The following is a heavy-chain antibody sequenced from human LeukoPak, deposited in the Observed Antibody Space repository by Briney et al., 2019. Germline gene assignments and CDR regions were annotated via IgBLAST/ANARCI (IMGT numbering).Heavy chain of an antibody. Sequence: SETVSHTCTVSGRSLSGYYWSWLRQPPGKGREWIGYIYYSGNTNYNPSLKSRLTISVDTSKNQFSLKLSSVTAGDTLVYYCKGYTSGWQETYWGQGTRVTVSS. V-gene: IGHV4-59*01. D-gene: IGHD6-19*01. J-gene: IGHJ4*02. CDR2: IYYSGNT. CDR3: KGYTSGWQETY. CDR1: GRSLSGYY.